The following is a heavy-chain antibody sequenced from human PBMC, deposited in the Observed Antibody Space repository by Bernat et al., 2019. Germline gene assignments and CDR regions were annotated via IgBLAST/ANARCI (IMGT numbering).Heavy chain of an antibody. D-gene: IGHD1-1*01. CDR2: IKQDGREK. Sequence: EVQLVESGGGLVQPGGSLRLSCAASGFTFSSVWMIWVRQVPGKGLEWVANIKQDGREKFYVDYVKGRFTIYRDKDKKSLYLKMNSIRDEDTDVYYCARVTGVERYFDYWGQGTLVTVSS. J-gene: IGHJ4*02. CDR3: ARVTGVERYFDY. CDR1: GFTFSSVW. V-gene: IGHV3-7*01.